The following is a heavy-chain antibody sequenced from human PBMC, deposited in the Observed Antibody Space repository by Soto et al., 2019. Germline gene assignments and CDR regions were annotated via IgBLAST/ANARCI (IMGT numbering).Heavy chain of an antibody. CDR1: GYSFTTYW. D-gene: IGHD2-2*01. Sequence: GESLKISCKGPGYSFTTYWINWVRQMPGKGLEWMGRIDPSGSYINYSPSFQGHVTISADKSISTAYLQWSSLKASDTAMYYCARHCSRTSCLYYYGMDVWGQGTTVTVSS. CDR3: ARHCSRTSCLYYYGMDV. J-gene: IGHJ6*02. CDR2: IDPSGSYI. V-gene: IGHV5-10-1*01.